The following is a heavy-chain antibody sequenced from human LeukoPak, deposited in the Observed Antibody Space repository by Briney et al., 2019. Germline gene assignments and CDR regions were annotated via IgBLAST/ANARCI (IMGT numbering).Heavy chain of an antibody. D-gene: IGHD3-10*01. CDR2: INPSSGGT. Sequence: ASVKVSCKASGYTFTDYYMHWVRQAPGQGLEWMGWINPSSGGTNYAQKFQGRVTVTRDTSISTAYMDLSRLRSDDTAVYYCARNGRVRRVVKDLFEYWGQGTLVAVSS. V-gene: IGHV1-2*02. CDR1: GYTFTDYY. CDR3: ARNGRVRRVVKDLFEY. J-gene: IGHJ4*02.